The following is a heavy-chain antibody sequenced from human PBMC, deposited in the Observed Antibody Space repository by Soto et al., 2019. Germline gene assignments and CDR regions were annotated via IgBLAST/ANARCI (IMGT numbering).Heavy chain of an antibody. J-gene: IGHJ4*02. D-gene: IGHD6-25*01. V-gene: IGHV4-30-4*01. CDR3: ARVRPRCSDFDY. CDR2: IYYSGST. Sequence: SETLSLTCTVSGGSISSGDYYWSWIRQPPGKGLEWIGYIYYSGSTYYNPSLKSRVTISVDTSKNQFSLKLSSVTAADTAVYYCARVRPRCSDFDYWGQGTLVTVSS. CDR1: GGSISSGDYY.